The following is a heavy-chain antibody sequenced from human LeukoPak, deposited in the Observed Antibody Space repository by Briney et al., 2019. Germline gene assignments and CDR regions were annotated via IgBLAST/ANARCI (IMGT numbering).Heavy chain of an antibody. D-gene: IGHD3-22*01. J-gene: IGHJ3*02. Sequence: PSETLSLTCTVSGGSISSSSYYWGWIRQPPGKGLEWIGEINHSGSTNYNPSLKSRVTISVDTSKSQFSLKLSSVTAADTAVYYCARGRYYYDSSGYYLKRDAFDIWGQGTMVTVSS. CDR3: ARGRYYYDSSGYYLKRDAFDI. CDR2: INHSGST. CDR1: GGSISSSSYY. V-gene: IGHV4-39*07.